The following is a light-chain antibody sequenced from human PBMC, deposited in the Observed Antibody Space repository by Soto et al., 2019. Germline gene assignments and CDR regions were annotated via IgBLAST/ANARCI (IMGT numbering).Light chain of an antibody. CDR2: GAS. CDR3: QQYGSAPFT. CDR1: QSGSSSY. Sequence: EIVLTQSPGTLSLSPGERATLSCRASQSGSSSYLAWYQQKPGQAPRLLIYGASSRATGIPDRFSGIGSGTDFTLTISRLEPEDVAVYYCQQYGSAPFTFGQGTKLEIK. J-gene: IGKJ2*01. V-gene: IGKV3-20*01.